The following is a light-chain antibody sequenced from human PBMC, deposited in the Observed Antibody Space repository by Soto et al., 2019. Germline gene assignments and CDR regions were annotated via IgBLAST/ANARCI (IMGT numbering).Light chain of an antibody. J-gene: IGLJ1*01. CDR2: DVT. Sequence: QSALTQPRSVSGSPGQSVTISCTGTSSDVGGYNYVSWYQQHPGKPPKLIIFDVTERPSGVPERFFVSKSGNTAYLTLSGLQAEDEADYYCCSYAGSYTMVFGTGTKLTVL. CDR3: CSYAGSYTMV. CDR1: SSDVGGYNY. V-gene: IGLV2-11*02.